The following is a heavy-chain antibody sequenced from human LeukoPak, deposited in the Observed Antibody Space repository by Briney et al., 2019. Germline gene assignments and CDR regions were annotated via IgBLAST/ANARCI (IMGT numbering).Heavy chain of an antibody. Sequence: SETLSLTCTVSGGSISSGSYYWSWIRQPAGKGLEWIGRIYTSGSTNYNPSLKSRVTISVDTSKNQFSLKLSSVTAADTAVYYCARVAKQQLVPYYYYYYYMDVWGKGTTVTISS. CDR2: IYTSGST. CDR3: ARVAKQQLVPYYYYYYYMDV. J-gene: IGHJ6*03. D-gene: IGHD6-13*01. CDR1: GGSISSGSYY. V-gene: IGHV4-61*02.